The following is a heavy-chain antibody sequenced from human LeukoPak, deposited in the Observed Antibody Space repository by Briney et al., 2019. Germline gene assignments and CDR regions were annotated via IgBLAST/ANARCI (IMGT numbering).Heavy chain of an antibody. CDR1: GFTFSSNS. J-gene: IGHJ4*02. V-gene: IGHV3-53*01. CDR2: ISSGGNT. Sequence: GGSLRLSCKVSGFTFSSNSWSWVRQAPGKGLEWVSFISSGGNTDHSDSVKGRFTISRDNSKNTLYLQMNSLRAEDTAIYYCARRAGEYSHPYDYWGQGTLVTVSS. D-gene: IGHD2-15*01. CDR3: ARRAGEYSHPYDY.